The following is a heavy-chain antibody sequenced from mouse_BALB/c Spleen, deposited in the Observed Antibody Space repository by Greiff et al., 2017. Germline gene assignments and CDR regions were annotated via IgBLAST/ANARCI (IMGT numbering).Heavy chain of an antibody. CDR2: ISSGGST. Sequence: EVKLQESGGGLVKPGGSLKLSCAASGFTFSSYAMSWVRQTPEKRLEWVASISSGGSTYYPDSVKGRFTISRDNARNILYLQMSSLRSEDTAMYYCARDYGNFYAMDYWGQGTSVTVSS. V-gene: IGHV5-6-5*01. J-gene: IGHJ4*01. CDR3: ARDYGNFYAMDY. CDR1: GFTFSSYA. D-gene: IGHD2-1*01.